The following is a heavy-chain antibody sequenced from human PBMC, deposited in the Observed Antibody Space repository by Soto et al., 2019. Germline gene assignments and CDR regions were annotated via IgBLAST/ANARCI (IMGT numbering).Heavy chain of an antibody. J-gene: IGHJ4*02. CDR1: GGSISSSSYY. CDR2: IYYSGST. V-gene: IGHV4-39*01. Sequence: PSETLSLTCTVSGGSISSSSYYWGWIRQPPGKGLEWIGSIYYSGSTYYNPSLKSRVTISVDTSKNQFSLKLSSVTAADTAVYYCARGGSSGWSEYYFDYWGQGTLVTVSS. CDR3: ARGGSSGWSEYYFDY. D-gene: IGHD6-19*01.